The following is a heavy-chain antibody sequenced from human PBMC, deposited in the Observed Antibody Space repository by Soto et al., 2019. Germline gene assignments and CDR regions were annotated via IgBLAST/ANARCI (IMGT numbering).Heavy chain of an antibody. Sequence: ASVKVSCKASGGTFSSYAISWVRQAPGQGLEWMGGIIPIFGTANYAQKFQGRVTITADESTSTAYMELSSLRSEDTAVYYCARTLGYCSGGSCSHQFRSDLRFDPWG. CDR3: ARTLGYCSGGSCSHQFRSDLRFDP. J-gene: IGHJ5*02. CDR1: GGTFSSYA. V-gene: IGHV1-69*13. CDR2: IIPIFGTA. D-gene: IGHD2-15*01.